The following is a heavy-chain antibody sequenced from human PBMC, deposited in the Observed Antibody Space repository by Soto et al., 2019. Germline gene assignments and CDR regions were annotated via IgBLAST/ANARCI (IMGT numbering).Heavy chain of an antibody. Sequence: SVNVSCKASGGTLSSYAISWVRQAPGQRLEWMGGIIPIFGTANYAQKFQGRVTITADESTSTAYMELSSLRSEDTAVYYCARVHSTTGTTYYYYYYGMDVWGQGTTVTVSS. CDR2: IIPIFGTA. J-gene: IGHJ6*02. V-gene: IGHV1-69*13. D-gene: IGHD1-7*01. CDR1: GGTLSSYA. CDR3: ARVHSTTGTTYYYYYYGMDV.